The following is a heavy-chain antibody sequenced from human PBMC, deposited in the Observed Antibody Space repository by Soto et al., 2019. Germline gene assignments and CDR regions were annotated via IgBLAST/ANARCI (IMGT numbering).Heavy chain of an antibody. CDR1: GFTFSDYY. Sequence: GGSLRLSCAASGFTFSDYYMSWIRQAPGKGLEWVSYISSSGSTIYYADSVKGRFTISRDNAKNSLYLQMNSLRAEETAVYYCARDRSMWFGGRDYYYYYYMDVWGKGTTVTVSS. V-gene: IGHV3-11*01. J-gene: IGHJ6*03. CDR2: ISSSGSTI. D-gene: IGHD3-10*01. CDR3: ARDRSMWFGGRDYYYYYYMDV.